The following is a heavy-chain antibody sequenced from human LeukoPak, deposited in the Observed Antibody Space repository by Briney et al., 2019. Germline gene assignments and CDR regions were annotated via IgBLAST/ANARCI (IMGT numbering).Heavy chain of an antibody. CDR1: GYTFTSYA. D-gene: IGHD6-13*01. J-gene: IGHJ4*02. CDR2: INPGNGNT. V-gene: IGHV1-3*01. Sequence: ASVTVSCTASGYTFTSYAMHWVRQAPGQRLEWMGWINPGNGNTKYSQKFQGRVTITRDTSASTAYMELSSLRSEDTAVYYCARDYSSSFNFDYWGQGTLVSVSS. CDR3: ARDYSSSFNFDY.